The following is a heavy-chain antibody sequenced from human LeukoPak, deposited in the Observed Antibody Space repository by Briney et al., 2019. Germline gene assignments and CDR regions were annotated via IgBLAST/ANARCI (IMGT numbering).Heavy chain of an antibody. J-gene: IGHJ4*02. CDR3: ASGVTGDY. Sequence: GGSLRLSCAASGFTFSSYSMNWVRQAPGTGLEGVSSISSSSSYIYYADSVKGRFTISRDNAKNPLYLQMNSLRAEDTAVYYCASGVTGDYWGQGNLVTVSS. CDR2: ISSSSSYI. D-gene: IGHD2-21*02. CDR1: GFTFSSYS. V-gene: IGHV3-21*01.